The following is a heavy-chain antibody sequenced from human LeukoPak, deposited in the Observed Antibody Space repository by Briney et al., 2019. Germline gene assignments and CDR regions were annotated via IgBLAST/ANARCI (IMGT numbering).Heavy chain of an antibody. D-gene: IGHD3-3*01. CDR1: GFSFSGYW. Sequence: PGGSLRLSCAASGFSFSGYWMNWVRQAPGKGLEWVANIKQDGSEEYYVDSVKGRFTISRDNAKNSLNLQMNSLRAEDTAVYYCARDTWDYDFWSGGYYYYMHVWGKGTTVSVSS. V-gene: IGHV3-7*01. J-gene: IGHJ6*03. CDR3: ARDTWDYDFWSGGYYYYMHV. CDR2: IKQDGSEE.